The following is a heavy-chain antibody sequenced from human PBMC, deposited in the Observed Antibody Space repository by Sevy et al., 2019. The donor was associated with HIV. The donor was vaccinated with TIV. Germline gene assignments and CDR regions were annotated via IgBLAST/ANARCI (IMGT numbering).Heavy chain of an antibody. D-gene: IGHD3-9*01. J-gene: IGHJ4*02. CDR1: GFTFSSYV. CDR2: ISGSGGST. V-gene: IGHV3-23*01. CDR3: AKDFSASDILTGYPEYYFDY. Sequence: GGSLRLSCAASGFTFSSYVMSWVRQAPGKGLEWVSAISGSGGSTYYADSVKGRFTISRDNSKNTLYLQMNSLRAEDTAVYYCAKDFSASDILTGYPEYYFDYWGQGTLVTVSS.